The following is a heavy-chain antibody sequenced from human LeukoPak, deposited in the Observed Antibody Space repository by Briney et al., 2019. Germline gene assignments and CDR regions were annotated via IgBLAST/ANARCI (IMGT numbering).Heavy chain of an antibody. CDR3: ARGDFGETNTAFDV. CDR2: INPNSAST. V-gene: IGHV1-8*03. J-gene: IGHJ3*01. CDR1: GYTFTDYD. D-gene: IGHD4-17*01. Sequence: GSVTVSCTASGYTFTDYDVHWGRQAPGQGLEWMGWINPNSASTNYAQRLQGRVTFTRDTSLSIAYMELSSLTSEDAAVYFCARGDFGETNTAFDVWGQGTLAAVSS.